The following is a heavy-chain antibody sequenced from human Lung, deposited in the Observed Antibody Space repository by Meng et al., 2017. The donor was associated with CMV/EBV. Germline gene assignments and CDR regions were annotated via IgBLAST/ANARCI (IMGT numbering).Heavy chain of an antibody. V-gene: IGHV3-48*03. CDR3: ARNGGLVVVPAAIRFDYYYYGMDV. Sequence: SLKISCEASGFTFSSYEMNWVRQAPGKGLEWVSYISSSGSTICYAESVQGRFTISRDNAKNSLYLQMNSLRAEDTAVYYCARNGGLVVVPAAIRFDYYYYGMDVWGQGXTVTVSS. D-gene: IGHD2-2*02. J-gene: IGHJ6*02. CDR2: ISSSGSTI. CDR1: GFTFSSYE.